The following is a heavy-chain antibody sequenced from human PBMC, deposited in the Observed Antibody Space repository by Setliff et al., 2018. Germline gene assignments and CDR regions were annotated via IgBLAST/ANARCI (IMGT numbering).Heavy chain of an antibody. Sequence: ASVKVSCKASGYTFTDYGVTWVRQAPGQGLEWVGWISPYSGNAYYAPKFQGRVIMTTDTSTTTAYMDLRSLRPDDTAMFYCARVVYYASGSSLSYGMDVWGQGTAVTVSS. V-gene: IGHV1-18*01. CDR3: ARVVYYASGSSLSYGMDV. J-gene: IGHJ6*02. CDR1: GYTFTDYG. CDR2: ISPYSGNA. D-gene: IGHD3-10*01.